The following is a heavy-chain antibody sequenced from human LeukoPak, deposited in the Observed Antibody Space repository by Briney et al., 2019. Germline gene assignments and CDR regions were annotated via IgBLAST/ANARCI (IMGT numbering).Heavy chain of an antibody. Sequence: TGGSLRLSCAASGFTFSSYWMSWVRQAPGKGLEWVANIKQDGSEKYYVDSVKGRFTISRDNAKNSLYLQMNSLRAEDTAAYYCARLGTYGSGSYSSFDAFDIWGQGTMVTVSS. CDR3: ARLGTYGSGSYSSFDAFDI. CDR2: IKQDGSEK. V-gene: IGHV3-7*01. CDR1: GFTFSSYW. D-gene: IGHD3-10*01. J-gene: IGHJ3*02.